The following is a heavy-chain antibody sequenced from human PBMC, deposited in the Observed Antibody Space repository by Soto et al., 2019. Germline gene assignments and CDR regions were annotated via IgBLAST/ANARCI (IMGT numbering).Heavy chain of an antibody. V-gene: IGHV1-8*01. J-gene: IGHJ4*01. D-gene: IGHD2-15*01. CDR1: GYNFTNFD. CDR3: ARLAEYCNGIKCYSNFDF. CDR2: MNPSSGET. Sequence: ASVKVSCRTSGYNFTNFDINWVRQAPGRGLVWMGWMNPSSGETGSAQNFQGRVTMTRDISTRTFFMQLTSLRSEDTAIYYCARLAEYCNGIKCYSNFDFWGRGTQVTVSS.